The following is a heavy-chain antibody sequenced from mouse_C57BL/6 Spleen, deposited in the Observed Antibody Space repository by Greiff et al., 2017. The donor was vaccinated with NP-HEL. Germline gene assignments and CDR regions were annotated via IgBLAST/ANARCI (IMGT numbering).Heavy chain of an antibody. CDR2: IDPSDSYT. V-gene: IGHV1-69*01. CDR1: GYTFTSYW. Sequence: QVQLQQPGAELVMPGASVKLSCKASGYTFTSYWMHWVKQRPGQGLEWIGEIDPSDSYTNYNQKFKGKSTLTVDKSSSTAYMQLSSLTSEDSAVYYGARDDYDRYFDVWGTGTTVTVSS. D-gene: IGHD2-4*01. CDR3: ARDDYDRYFDV. J-gene: IGHJ1*03.